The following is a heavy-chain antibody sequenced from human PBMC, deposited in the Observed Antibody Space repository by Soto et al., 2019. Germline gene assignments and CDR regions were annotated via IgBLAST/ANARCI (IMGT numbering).Heavy chain of an antibody. V-gene: IGHV3-23*01. CDR2: FRTSGVGGTT. Sequence: EVQLLESGGGLVQPGGSLRLSCAASGFTFSSYSMSWVRQAPGKGLEWVSGFRTSGVGGTTYYADSVKGRFTISRDNTKHTLILHMNSLRAEDTAIYYCATEVNSGSGSQYFDYWGQGTLVTVSS. CDR1: GFTFSSYS. D-gene: IGHD3-10*01. CDR3: ATEVNSGSGSQYFDY. J-gene: IGHJ4*02.